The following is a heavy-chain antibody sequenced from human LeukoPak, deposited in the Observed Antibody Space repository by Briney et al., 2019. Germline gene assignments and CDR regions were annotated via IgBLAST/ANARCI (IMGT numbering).Heavy chain of an antibody. CDR2: INPSGGST. Sequence: ASVKVSCKASGYTFTSCYMHWVRQATGQGLEWMGIINPSGGSTSYAQKFQGRVTMTRDTSTSTVYMELSSLRSEDTAVYYCAKAHRSGYFQHWGQGTLVTVSS. J-gene: IGHJ1*01. CDR1: GYTFTSCY. D-gene: IGHD3-10*01. CDR3: AKAHRSGYFQH. V-gene: IGHV1-46*01.